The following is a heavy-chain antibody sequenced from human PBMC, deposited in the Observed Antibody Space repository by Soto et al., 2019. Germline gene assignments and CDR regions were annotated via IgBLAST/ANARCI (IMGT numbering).Heavy chain of an antibody. CDR2: IYYSGST. Sequence: QVQLQESGPGLVKPSQTLSLTCTVSGGSISSGDYYWSWIRQPTGKGLEWIGYIYYSGSTYYNTSLKSRVTISVDTSRNQFSLKVSSVTAADTAVYYCARDGDDSSGYYHEDSWGQGTLVTVSS. CDR1: GGSISSGDYY. D-gene: IGHD3-22*01. CDR3: ARDGDDSSGYYHEDS. V-gene: IGHV4-30-4*01. J-gene: IGHJ4*02.